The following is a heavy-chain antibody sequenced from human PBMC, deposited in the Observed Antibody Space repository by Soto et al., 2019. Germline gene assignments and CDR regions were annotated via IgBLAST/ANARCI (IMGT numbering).Heavy chain of an antibody. J-gene: IGHJ6*03. V-gene: IGHV5-51*01. CDR3: ARTDTPESEYMDV. Sequence: GESLKISCTGSGYSFTRYWIGWVRQMPGKGLEWMGIIYPGDSDTRYSPSFQGQVTISADKSISTAYLQWSSLKASDTAMYYCARTDTPESEYMDVWGKGTTVTVSS. CDR1: GYSFTRYW. CDR2: IYPGDSDT. D-gene: IGHD5-18*01.